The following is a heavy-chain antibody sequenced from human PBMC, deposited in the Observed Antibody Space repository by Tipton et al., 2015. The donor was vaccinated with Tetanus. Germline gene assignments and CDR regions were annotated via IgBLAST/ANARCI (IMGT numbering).Heavy chain of an antibody. V-gene: IGHV4-30-4*01. J-gene: IGHJ6*02. Sequence: TLSLTCTVSGASFSSGDYYWSWIRKPPGKDLEWIGEISHSGSSSYSPSLKSRVTISVDTSKNQFSLRLRSVAATDTAVYYCARGGRDAYNNPLGAFDVWGQGTTVTVTS. CDR3: ARGGRDAYNNPLGAFDV. CDR2: ISHSGSS. D-gene: IGHD5-24*01. CDR1: GASFSSGDYY.